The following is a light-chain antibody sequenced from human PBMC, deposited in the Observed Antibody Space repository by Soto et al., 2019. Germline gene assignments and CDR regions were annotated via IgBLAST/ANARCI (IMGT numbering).Light chain of an antibody. CDR3: CSYAGSRYV. CDR1: SSDVGGYNY. J-gene: IGLJ1*01. CDR2: DVS. V-gene: IGLV2-11*01. Sequence: QSVLTQPRSVSGSPGQSVTTSCTGTSSDVGGYNYVSWYQQHPGKAPKLMIYDVSKRPSGVPDRFSGSKSGNTASLTISGLQAEDEADYYCCSYAGSRYVFGTGTKVTVL.